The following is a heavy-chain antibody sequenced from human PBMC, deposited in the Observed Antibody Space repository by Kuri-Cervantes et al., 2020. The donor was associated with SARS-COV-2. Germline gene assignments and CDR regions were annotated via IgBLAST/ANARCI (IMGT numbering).Heavy chain of an antibody. CDR3: ARDLNYFDTSGQVGY. J-gene: IGHJ4*02. V-gene: IGHV4-4*07. Sequence: SETLSLTCTVSGGSISSYYWSWIRQPAGKGLEWIGRIYTSGSTNYNPSLKSRVTMSVDTSKKQFSLQLSSVTAADTAVYYCARDLNYFDTSGQVGYWGQGTLVTVSS. CDR1: GGSISSYY. D-gene: IGHD3-22*01. CDR2: IYTSGST.